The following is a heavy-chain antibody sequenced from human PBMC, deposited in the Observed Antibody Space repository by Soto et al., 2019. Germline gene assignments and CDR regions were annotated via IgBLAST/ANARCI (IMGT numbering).Heavy chain of an antibody. V-gene: IGHV1-8*01. J-gene: IGHJ4*02. CDR1: GYTFTSYD. Sequence: QVQLVQYGAEVKKPGASVKVSCKASGYTFTSYDINWVRQATGTGREWRGWMNPNSGNTGYAQKFQGRVTMTRNTAISTAYMGLSSLRYEDTAVYYCAICRRYCSGGSCGGPVHYWGQGTLVTVSS. CDR3: AICRRYCSGGSCGGPVHY. CDR2: MNPNSGNT. D-gene: IGHD2-15*01.